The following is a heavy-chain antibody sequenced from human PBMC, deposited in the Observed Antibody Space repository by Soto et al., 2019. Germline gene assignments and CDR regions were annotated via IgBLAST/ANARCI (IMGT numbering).Heavy chain of an antibody. Sequence: SVKVSCKASGGTFSSYAISWVRQAPGQGLEWMGGIIPIFGTANYAQKFQGRVTITADESTSTAYMELSSLRSEDTAVYYCASPTDSIGYYSYWGQGTLVTVSS. CDR1: GGTFSSYA. D-gene: IGHD3-22*01. V-gene: IGHV1-69*13. CDR3: ASPTDSIGYYSY. CDR2: IIPIFGTA. J-gene: IGHJ4*02.